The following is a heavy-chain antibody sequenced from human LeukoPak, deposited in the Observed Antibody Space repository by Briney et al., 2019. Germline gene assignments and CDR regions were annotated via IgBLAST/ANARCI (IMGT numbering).Heavy chain of an antibody. CDR2: IKQDGSEK. CDR3: ARGLELRYFDWLLSEAY. Sequence: GGSLRLSCAAFRMTWVRQAPGKGLEWVANIKQDGSEKYYVDSVKGRFTISRDNAKNSLYLQMNSLRAEDTAVYYCARGLELRYFDWLLSEAYWGQGTLVTVSS. CDR1: R. D-gene: IGHD3-9*01. V-gene: IGHV3-7*01. J-gene: IGHJ4*02.